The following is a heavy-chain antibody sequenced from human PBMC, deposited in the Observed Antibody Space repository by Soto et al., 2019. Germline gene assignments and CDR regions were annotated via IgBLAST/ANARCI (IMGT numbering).Heavy chain of an antibody. D-gene: IGHD5-18*01. CDR2: ISSSSSYI. CDR3: ARDQPGYSYGYGLGY. CDR1: GITFRNHW. J-gene: IGHJ4*02. Sequence: GGSLRLSCVASGITFRNHWMTWVRQAPGKGLEWVSSISSSSSYIYYADSVKGRFTISRDNAKNSLYLQMNSLRAEDTAVYYCARDQPGYSYGYGLGYWGQGTLVTVSS. V-gene: IGHV3-21*01.